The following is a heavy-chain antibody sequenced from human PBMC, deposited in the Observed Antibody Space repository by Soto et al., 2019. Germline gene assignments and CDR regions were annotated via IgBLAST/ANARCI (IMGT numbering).Heavy chain of an antibody. CDR2: LKYSDGDT. CDR3: AIRTAGRYFDR. J-gene: IGHJ4*02. CDR1: GYA. D-gene: IGHD6-6*01. Sequence: GGSLRLSCAGSGYAMSWVRQAPGKGLEWVSSLKYSDGDTDYVDSVKGRFTISRDRSKNTLYLQMKSLRAEDTAVYYCAIRTAGRYFDRWGQGTLVTVSS. V-gene: IGHV3-23*01.